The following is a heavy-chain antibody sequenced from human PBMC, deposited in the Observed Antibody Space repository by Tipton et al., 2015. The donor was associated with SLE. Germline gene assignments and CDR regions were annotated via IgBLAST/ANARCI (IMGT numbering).Heavy chain of an antibody. CDR2: IKEDGSEM. V-gene: IGHV3-7*01. Sequence: SLRLSCAASGFTFSSFWMNWVRQAPGKGLEWVANIKEDGSEMNYVDSVKGRFTISRDNAKNSLYLQMNSLRDEATAVYFCARASDWRCSYYYGMNVWGQGTTVSVSS. D-gene: IGHD3-3*01. CDR1: GFTFSSFW. CDR3: ARASDWRCSYYYGMNV. J-gene: IGHJ6*02.